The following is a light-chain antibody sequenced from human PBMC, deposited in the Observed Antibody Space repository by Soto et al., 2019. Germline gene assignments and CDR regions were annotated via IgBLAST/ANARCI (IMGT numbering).Light chain of an antibody. V-gene: IGKV4-1*01. J-gene: IGKJ2*01. Sequence: DIVMTQSPDSLAVSLVEMATINCKSSQSLLYRSNNKNFLAWYQQKPGQPPKLLIYWASTRESGVPERFSGSGSGTDFTLTISSLQAEDVAVYYGQQYYTTPYTFGQGTKLEIK. CDR3: QQYYTTPYT. CDR1: QSLLYRSNNKNF. CDR2: WAS.